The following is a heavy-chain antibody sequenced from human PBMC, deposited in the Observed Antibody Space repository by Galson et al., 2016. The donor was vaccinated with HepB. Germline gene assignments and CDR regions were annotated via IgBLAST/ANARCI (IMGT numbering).Heavy chain of an antibody. CDR1: GGTFSSYA. V-gene: IGHV1-69*13. J-gene: IGHJ4*02. CDR2: IITVFGTA. CDR3: ARERAAAAELFDY. D-gene: IGHD6-13*01. Sequence: SVKVSCKASGGTFSSYAISWVRQAPGQGLEWMGGIITVFGTANYAQTFQGRVTITADESTSTAYMELSSLRSEDTAVYYCARERAAAAELFDYWGQGTLVTGSS.